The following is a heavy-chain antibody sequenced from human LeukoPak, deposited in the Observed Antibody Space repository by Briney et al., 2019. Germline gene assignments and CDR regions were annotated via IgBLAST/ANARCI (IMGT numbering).Heavy chain of an antibody. V-gene: IGHV4-39*07. CDR2: IYYSGST. Sequence: SETLSLTCTVSGGSISSSSYYWGWIRQPPGKGLEWIGSIYYSGSTYYNPSLKSRVTISVDRSKNQFSLKLSSVTAADTAVYYCASGERTTYAFDIWGQGTMVTVSS. CDR3: ASGERTTYAFDI. D-gene: IGHD1-1*01. CDR1: GGSISSSSYY. J-gene: IGHJ3*02.